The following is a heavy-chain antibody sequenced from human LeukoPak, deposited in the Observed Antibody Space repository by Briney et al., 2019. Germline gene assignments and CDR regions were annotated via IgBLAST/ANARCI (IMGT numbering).Heavy chain of an antibody. CDR3: ANTPQLWTQFDY. Sequence: GGSLRLSCAASGFTFSSYGMHWVRQAPGKGLEWVAVISYDGSNKYYADSVKGRFTISRDDSKNTLYLQMNSLRAEDTAVYYCANTPQLWTQFDYWGQGTLVTVSS. CDR2: ISYDGSNK. V-gene: IGHV3-30*18. CDR1: GFTFSSYG. J-gene: IGHJ4*02. D-gene: IGHD1-1*01.